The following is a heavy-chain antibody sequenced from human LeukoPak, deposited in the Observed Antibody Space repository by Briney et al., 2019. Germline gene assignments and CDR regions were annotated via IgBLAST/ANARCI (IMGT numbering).Heavy chain of an antibody. CDR1: GYSISSGYY. J-gene: IGHJ4*02. CDR2: IYHSGST. V-gene: IGHV4-38-2*02. CDR3: AREQSYYDSSGYYDY. Sequence: SETLSLTCAVSGYSISSGYYWGWIRPPPGKGLEWIGNIYHSGSTYYNPSLKSRVTISVDTSKNQFSLKLSSVTAADTAVYYCAREQSYYDSSGYYDYWGQGTLVTVSS. D-gene: IGHD3-22*01.